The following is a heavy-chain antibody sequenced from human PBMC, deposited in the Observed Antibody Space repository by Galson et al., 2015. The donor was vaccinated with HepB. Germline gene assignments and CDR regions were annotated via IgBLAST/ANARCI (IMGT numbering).Heavy chain of an antibody. V-gene: IGHV3-7*03. CDR2: IKRDVSEK. D-gene: IGHD2-21*01. J-gene: IGHJ4*02. CDR3: ARGLWWVTFDY. CDR1: GFTFRSSC. Sequence: SLRLSCAASGFTFRSSCMSWVRQAPGKGLEWVASIKRDVSEKHYVDSVKGRFTISRDNAKNSLYLQMNSLRAEDTAVYCCARGLWWVTFDYWGQGTLVTVPS.